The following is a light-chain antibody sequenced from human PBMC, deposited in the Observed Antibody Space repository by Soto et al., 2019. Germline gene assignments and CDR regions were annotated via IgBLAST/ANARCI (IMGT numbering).Light chain of an antibody. Sequence: DIVMTQSPDSLAVSLGERAAINCKSSQTILSRSTNKDSLAWFQKKPGQPPRQLIYWASTRESGVPDRFTCSGSGTDFTLTISSLQAEDVAVYYCQQYYSAPITFGGGTKVEIK. CDR1: QTILSRSTNKDS. CDR2: WAS. V-gene: IGKV4-1*01. CDR3: QQYYSAPIT. J-gene: IGKJ4*01.